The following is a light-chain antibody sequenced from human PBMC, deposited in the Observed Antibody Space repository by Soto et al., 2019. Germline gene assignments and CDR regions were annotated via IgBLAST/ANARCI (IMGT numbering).Light chain of an antibody. J-gene: IGKJ5*01. CDR3: QQSYSTPIN. CDR2: AAY. V-gene: IGKV1-27*01. CDR1: QGIINY. Sequence: DIHMTQSPSSLSASVVDRVTITFRASQGIINYLAWYKRTPGKVPKLLIYAAYTLQSGVQSRFSGSGSGTDFTLTISSLQPEDVATYYCQQSYSTPINFGQGTRLEIK.